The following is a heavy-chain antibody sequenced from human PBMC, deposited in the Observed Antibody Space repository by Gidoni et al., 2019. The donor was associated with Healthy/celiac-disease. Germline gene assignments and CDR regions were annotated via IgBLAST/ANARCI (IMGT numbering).Heavy chain of an antibody. V-gene: IGHV3-23*01. Sequence: AASGFTFSSYAMRWVRQAPGKGLEWVSAISGRGGRTYYADSVKGRVTISRDNSKNTLYLQMNSLRAEDTAVYYCAKWERGDCSSTSCSALFDYWGQGTLVTVSS. CDR1: GFTFSSYA. CDR2: ISGRGGRT. J-gene: IGHJ4*02. D-gene: IGHD2-2*01. CDR3: AKWERGDCSSTSCSALFDY.